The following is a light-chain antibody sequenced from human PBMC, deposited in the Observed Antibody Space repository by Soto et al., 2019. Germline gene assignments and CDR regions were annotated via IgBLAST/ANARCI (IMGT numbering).Light chain of an antibody. CDR2: GAS. CDR3: LQSYRAPLT. J-gene: IGKJ4*01. CDR1: QSINNY. Sequence: DIQMTQSPSSLSASVGDRVTITCRASQSINNYLSWYQQKPGKAPNLLIFGASTLQSGVPSRFSGSGSGTDFTLTISSLQPEDFATYYCLQSYRAPLTCGGGTKVDI. V-gene: IGKV1-39*01.